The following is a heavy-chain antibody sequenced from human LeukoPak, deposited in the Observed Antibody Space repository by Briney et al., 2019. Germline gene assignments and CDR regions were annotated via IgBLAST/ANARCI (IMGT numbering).Heavy chain of an antibody. Sequence: SETLSLTCAVYGGSFSGYYWSWIRQPPGKGLEWIGEINYSGSTNYNPSLKSRVTISVDTSKNQFSLKLSSVTAADTAVYYCARWIQLWSIFDYWGQGTLVTVSS. V-gene: IGHV4-34*01. CDR2: INYSGST. J-gene: IGHJ4*02. CDR3: ARWIQLWSIFDY. D-gene: IGHD5-18*01. CDR1: GGSFSGYY.